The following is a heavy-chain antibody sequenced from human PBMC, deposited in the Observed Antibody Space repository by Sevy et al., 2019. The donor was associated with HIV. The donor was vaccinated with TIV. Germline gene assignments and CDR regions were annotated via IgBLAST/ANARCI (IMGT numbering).Heavy chain of an antibody. V-gene: IGHV3-7*03. CDR3: ARRYFDL. CDR2: IRQDGSER. Sequence: GGSLRLSCKASGFTFSSFWMQWVRQAPGKGLEWVANIRQDGSERYYVGSVKGRFTISRDNAKNALYLQMDGLRAEDTAVYYCARRYFDLWGQGTLVTVSS. CDR1: GFTFSSFW. J-gene: IGHJ4*02.